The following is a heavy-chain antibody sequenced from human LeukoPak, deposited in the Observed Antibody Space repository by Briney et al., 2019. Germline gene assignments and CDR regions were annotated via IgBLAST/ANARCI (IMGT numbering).Heavy chain of an antibody. CDR1: GYTLTELS. CDR2: FDPEDGET. CDR3: ATQGNKQPKNYGMDV. D-gene: IGHD2/OR15-2a*01. Sequence: GASVKVSCKVSGYTLTELSMHWVRQAPGKGLEWMGGFDPEDGETIYAQKFQGRVTMPEDTSTDTAYMELSSLRSEDTAVYYCATQGNKQPKNYGMDVWGQGTTVTVSS. V-gene: IGHV1-24*01. J-gene: IGHJ6*02.